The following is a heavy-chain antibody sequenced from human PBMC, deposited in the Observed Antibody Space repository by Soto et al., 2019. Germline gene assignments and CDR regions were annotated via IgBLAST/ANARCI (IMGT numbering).Heavy chain of an antibody. J-gene: IGHJ3*02. CDR3: ARENVYSSLVGAFDI. CDR1: GFTFSSYW. Sequence: EVQLVESGGGLVQPGGSLRLSCAASGFTFSSYWMSWVRQAPGKGLEWVANIKQDGSEKYYVDSVKGRFTISRDNAKNSLYLQMNSLRAEDTAVYYCARENVYSSLVGAFDIWGQGTMVTVSS. D-gene: IGHD6-6*01. CDR2: IKQDGSEK. V-gene: IGHV3-7*01.